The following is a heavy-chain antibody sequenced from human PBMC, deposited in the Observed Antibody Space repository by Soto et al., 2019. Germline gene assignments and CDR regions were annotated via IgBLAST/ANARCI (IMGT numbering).Heavy chain of an antibody. CDR3: TRDLDLRDFWSGHFGGVWFDP. CDR2: IKQDGSEK. D-gene: IGHD3-3*01. CDR1: GFTFSSYW. J-gene: IGHJ5*02. V-gene: IGHV3-7*01. Sequence: HPGGSLRLSCAASGFTFSSYWMSWVRQAPGKGLEWVANIKQDGSEKYYVDSVKGRFTISRDNAKNSLYLQMNSLRAEDTAVYYCTRDLDLRDFWSGHFGGVWFDPWGQGTLVTVSS.